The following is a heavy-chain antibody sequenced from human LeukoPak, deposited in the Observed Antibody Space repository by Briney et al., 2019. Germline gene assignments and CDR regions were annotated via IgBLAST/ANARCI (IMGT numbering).Heavy chain of an antibody. D-gene: IGHD2-15*01. Sequence: PGGSLRLSCAASGFTFSDYYMSWIRQAPGKGLEWVSYISSSGSTIYYADSVKGRLTISRDNAKNSLYLQMNSLRAEDTAVYYCARVVYCSGGNCQIFAFDIWGQGTMVTVSS. J-gene: IGHJ3*02. V-gene: IGHV3-11*01. CDR2: ISSSGSTI. CDR1: GFTFSDYY. CDR3: ARVVYCSGGNCQIFAFDI.